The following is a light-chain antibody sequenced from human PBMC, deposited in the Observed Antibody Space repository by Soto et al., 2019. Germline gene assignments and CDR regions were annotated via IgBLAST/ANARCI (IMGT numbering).Light chain of an antibody. CDR2: WAS. Sequence: EIVMTQSPDSLAVSLGERATINCKSTQTLLYISNNENYLAWYQQKPRQPPKLLISWASTRESGVPDRFSGSGSGRAFTLTIDTLQAEDVAVYYCQQYYSLPYTFVQGTKVQIK. CDR1: QTLLYISNNENY. CDR3: QQYYSLPYT. V-gene: IGKV4-1*01. J-gene: IGKJ2*01.